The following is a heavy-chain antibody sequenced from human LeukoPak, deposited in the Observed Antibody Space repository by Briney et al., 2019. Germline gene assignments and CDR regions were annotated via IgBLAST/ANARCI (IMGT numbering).Heavy chain of an antibody. CDR3: AREQAESGGFDY. V-gene: IGHV3-7*01. CDR1: GFTFSSDW. J-gene: IGHJ4*02. D-gene: IGHD3-10*01. CDR2: IDQDGSGK. Sequence: TGGSLRLSCVASGFTFSSDWLTWVRQVPGKGLEWMANIDQDGSGKYYVDSVKGRFTISRDNARNSLYLQMNSLRAEDTAVYYCAREQAESGGFDYWGQGTLVTVSS.